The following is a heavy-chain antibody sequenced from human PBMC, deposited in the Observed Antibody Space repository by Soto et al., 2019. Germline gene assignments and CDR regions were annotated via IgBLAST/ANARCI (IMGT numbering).Heavy chain of an antibody. D-gene: IGHD5-12*01. CDR3: ARRYSGYGDY. J-gene: IGHJ4*02. CDR2: IYFSGSA. Sequence: PSETLSLTCTVSGGSITSYYWSWILQPPGKGLEWIGYIYFSGSANYNPSLKSRITISVDTSKNQFSLKLSSVTAADTAVYYCARRYSGYGDYWGQGSLVTVSS. CDR1: GGSITSYY. V-gene: IGHV4-59*08.